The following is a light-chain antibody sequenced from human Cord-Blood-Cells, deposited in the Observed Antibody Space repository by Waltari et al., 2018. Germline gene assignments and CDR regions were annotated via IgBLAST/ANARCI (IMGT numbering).Light chain of an antibody. V-gene: IGKV1-39*01. Sequence: IQTTQSPSSLSASVGDRDTITCRASQSISSYLNWYQQKPGKAPKLLIYAASSLQSGVPSRFSGSGSGTDFTLTISSLQPEDFATYYCQQSYSTPLTFGGGTKVEIK. J-gene: IGKJ4*01. CDR3: QQSYSTPLT. CDR2: AAS. CDR1: QSISSY.